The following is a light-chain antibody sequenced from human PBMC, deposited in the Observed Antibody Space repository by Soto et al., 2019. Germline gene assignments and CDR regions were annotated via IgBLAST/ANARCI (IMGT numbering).Light chain of an antibody. Sequence: DIPMTQSPSSLSASVGDRVTITCRASQSISSYLNWYQQKPGKAPKLLIYAASSLQRGVPSRFSGSGSGTDFTLTISSLQPEDFATYYCQQSSSTPWTFGQGTKVEIK. CDR3: QQSSSTPWT. CDR1: QSISSY. V-gene: IGKV1-39*01. CDR2: AAS. J-gene: IGKJ1*01.